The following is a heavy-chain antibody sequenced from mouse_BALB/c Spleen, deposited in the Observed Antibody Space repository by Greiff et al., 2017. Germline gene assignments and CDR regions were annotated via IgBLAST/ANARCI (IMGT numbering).Heavy chain of an antibody. D-gene: IGHD2-4*01. CDR3: ARGYDYSYYYAMDY. J-gene: IGHJ4*01. CDR1: GYTFTSYW. V-gene: IGHV1S81*02. CDR2: INPSNGRT. Sequence: VKLQQPGAELVKPGASVKLSCKASGYTFTSYWMHWVKQRPGQGLEWIGEINPSNGRTNYNEKFKSKATLTVDKSSSTAYMQLSSLTSEDSAVYYCARGYDYSYYYAMDYWGQGTSVTVSS.